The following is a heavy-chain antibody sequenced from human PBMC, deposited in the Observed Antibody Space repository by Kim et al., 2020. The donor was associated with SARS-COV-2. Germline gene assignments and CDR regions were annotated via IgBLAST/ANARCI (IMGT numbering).Heavy chain of an antibody. CDR2: SEK. CDR3: ARGSAWGGDS. V-gene: IGHV3-7*01. D-gene: IGHD3-16*01. Sequence: SEKNSVESVKGRFTVSREHAKKSLYLQMGSLRAEDTAVYYCARGSAWGGDSWGQGTLVTVSS. J-gene: IGHJ4*02.